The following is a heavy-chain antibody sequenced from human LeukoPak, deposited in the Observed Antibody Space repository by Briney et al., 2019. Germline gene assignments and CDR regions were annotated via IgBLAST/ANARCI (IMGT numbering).Heavy chain of an antibody. Sequence: AASVKVSCKASGYTFTSYGISWVRQAPGQGLEWMGWISAYNGNTNCAQKLQGRVTMTTDTSTSTAYMELSRLRSDDTAVYYCARAGGITMVRGVITAAFDIWGQGTMGTVSS. J-gene: IGHJ3*02. CDR1: GYTFTSYG. D-gene: IGHD3-10*01. CDR2: ISAYNGNT. V-gene: IGHV1-18*01. CDR3: ARAGGITMVRGVITAAFDI.